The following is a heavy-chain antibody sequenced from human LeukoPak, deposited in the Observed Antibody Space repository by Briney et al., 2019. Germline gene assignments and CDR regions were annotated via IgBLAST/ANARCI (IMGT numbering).Heavy chain of an antibody. J-gene: IGHJ4*02. Sequence: GGSLRLSCAASGFTFGSYAMSWVRQAPGKGLEWVAVIWYDGSNKYYADSVKGRFTISRDNSKNTLYLQMNSLRAEDTAVYYCARDYSLLSIVVVPAALDYWGQGTLVTVSS. CDR3: ARDYSLLSIVVVPAALDY. CDR1: GFTFGSYA. CDR2: IWYDGSNK. V-gene: IGHV3-33*08. D-gene: IGHD2-2*01.